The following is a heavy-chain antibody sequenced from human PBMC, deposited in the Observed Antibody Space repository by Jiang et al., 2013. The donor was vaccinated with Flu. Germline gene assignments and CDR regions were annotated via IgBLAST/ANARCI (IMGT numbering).Heavy chain of an antibody. J-gene: IGHJ5*02. CDR2: IDPADSYT. Sequence: SLKISCKGSGYNFISYWITVGAPDARERPGVDGTIDPADSYTKYSPSLQGHVTMSADMSINTAYLQWSSLKASDTAIYYCARVTDGSGNSKWFDPWGQGTVVTVSS. D-gene: IGHD3-10*01. V-gene: IGHV5-10-1*01. CDR3: ARVTDGSGNSKWFDP. CDR1: GYNFISYW.